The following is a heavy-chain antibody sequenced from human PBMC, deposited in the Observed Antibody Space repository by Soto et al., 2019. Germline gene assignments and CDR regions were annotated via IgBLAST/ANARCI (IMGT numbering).Heavy chain of an antibody. Sequence: EVQLVEAGGGLVQPGGSLRVSCAASGFTFSTSWMNWVRQAPGKGLEWVANINGDGSEEYYVESVRGRLTIYRENAKNSLFLQRNSLRAEDTAVYYCAARFPPDYWGQGTLVTVSS. CDR3: AARFPPDY. V-gene: IGHV3-7*01. CDR1: GFTFSTSW. J-gene: IGHJ4*02. CDR2: INGDGSEE.